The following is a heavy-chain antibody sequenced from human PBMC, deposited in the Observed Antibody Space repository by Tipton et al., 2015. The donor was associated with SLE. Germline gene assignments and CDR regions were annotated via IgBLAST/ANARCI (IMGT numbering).Heavy chain of an antibody. CDR1: GGSFSGYY. D-gene: IGHD1-26*01. CDR3: ARVGSSLAFDH. Sequence: GLVKPSETLSLTCAVYGGSFSGYYWSWIRQPPGKGLEWIGEINHSGSTNYNPSLKSRVTISVDTSKNQFYLKLSSVTAADTAVYYCARVGSSLAFDHWGQGTLVTVSS. J-gene: IGHJ5*02. V-gene: IGHV4-34*01. CDR2: INHSGST.